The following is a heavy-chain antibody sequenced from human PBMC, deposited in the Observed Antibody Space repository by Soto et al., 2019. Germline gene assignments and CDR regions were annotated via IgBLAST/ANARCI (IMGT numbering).Heavy chain of an antibody. V-gene: IGHV3-23*01. Sequence: GGSLRLSCAASGFTFTNYALNWVRQAPGKGLEWVSAISGSGGSTYYADSVKGRFTISRDNSKNTLYLQMNSLRAEDTAVYYCAKAGQWLGAFDIWGQGTMVTVSS. CDR3: AKAGQWLGAFDI. CDR2: ISGSGGST. D-gene: IGHD6-19*01. CDR1: GFTFTNYA. J-gene: IGHJ3*02.